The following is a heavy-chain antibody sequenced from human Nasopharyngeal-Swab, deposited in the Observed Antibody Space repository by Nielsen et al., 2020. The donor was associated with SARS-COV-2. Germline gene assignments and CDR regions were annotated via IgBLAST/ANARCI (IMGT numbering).Heavy chain of an antibody. CDR1: EFAFSSYW. CDR2: INSDGTRT. CDR3: TRVDVHDAFDM. J-gene: IGHJ3*02. V-gene: IGHV3-74*01. D-gene: IGHD3-16*01. Sequence: GESLKISCAASEFAFSSYWMHWVRQAPEKGLVWVSRINSDGTRTYYADSVKGRFTISRDNAKNTLYLQMNSLRGEDTAVYYCTRVDVHDAFDMWGQGTMVTVSS.